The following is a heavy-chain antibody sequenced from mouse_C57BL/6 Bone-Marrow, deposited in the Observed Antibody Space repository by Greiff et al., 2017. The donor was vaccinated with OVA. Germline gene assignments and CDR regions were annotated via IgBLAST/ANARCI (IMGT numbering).Heavy chain of an antibody. CDR2: IYPGSGST. J-gene: IGHJ4*01. D-gene: IGHD2-4*01. V-gene: IGHV1-55*01. Sequence: QVQLQQPGAELVKPGASVKMSCKASGYTFTSYWITWVKQRPGQGLEWIGDIYPGSGSTNYNEKFKSKATLTVDTSSSTAYMQLSSLTSEDSAVYYGAKEGDNEYDEDYAMDYWGQGTSVTVSS. CDR1: GYTFTSYW. CDR3: AKEGDNEYDEDYAMDY.